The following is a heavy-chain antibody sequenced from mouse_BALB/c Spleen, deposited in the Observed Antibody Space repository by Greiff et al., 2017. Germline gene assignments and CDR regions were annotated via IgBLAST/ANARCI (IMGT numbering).Heavy chain of an antibody. V-gene: IGHV1-15*01. CDR2: IDPETGGT. J-gene: IGHJ4*01. CDR3: TRGDGMD. D-gene: IGHD2-3*01. CDR1: GYTFTDYE. Sequence: VQLQQSGAELVRPGASVTLSCKASGYTFTDYEMHWVKQTPVHGLEWIGAIDPETGGTAYNQKFKGKATLTADKSSITAYMELRSLTSEDSAVYYCTRGDGMDWGQGTSVTVSS.